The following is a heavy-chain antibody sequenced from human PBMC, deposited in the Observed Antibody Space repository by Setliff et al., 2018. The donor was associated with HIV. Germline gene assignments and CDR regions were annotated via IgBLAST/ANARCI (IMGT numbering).Heavy chain of an antibody. CDR2: INPNSGGT. J-gene: IGHJ4*02. CDR1: GDTFSSYA. CDR3: ARISPTLDY. Sequence: ASVKVSCKASGDTFSSYAISWVRQAPGQGLEWMGWINPNSGGTNYAQKFQGRVTMTRDTSASTVYIRLISLKSDDTAVYYCARISPTLDYWGQGTLVTVSS. V-gene: IGHV1-2*02.